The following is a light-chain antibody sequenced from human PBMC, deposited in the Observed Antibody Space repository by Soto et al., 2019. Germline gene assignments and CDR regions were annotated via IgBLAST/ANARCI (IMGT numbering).Light chain of an antibody. CDR2: DAS. CDR1: QSVSGW. V-gene: IGKV1-5*01. Sequence: DIQMTQSPSTLSASVGDRVTITCRASQSVSGWLAWYQQKPGKAPKLLIYDASSLESGVPSRFSGSGSGTEFTLTISSLQPDGFATYYCQQYNSYPGTFGQGTKVDIK. CDR3: QQYNSYPGT. J-gene: IGKJ1*01.